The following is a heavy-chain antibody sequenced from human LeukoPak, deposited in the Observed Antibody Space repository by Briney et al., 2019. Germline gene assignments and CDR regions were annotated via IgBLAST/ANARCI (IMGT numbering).Heavy chain of an antibody. J-gene: IGHJ4*02. CDR2: IRSKAYGGTA. CDR1: GFTFGDYS. Sequence: GGSLRLSCTASGFTFGDYSMNWVRQAPGKGLEWVGFIRSKAYGGTAEYAASVKGRFTISRDDSKSIAYLQMNSLKTEDTAVYYCTRGRRATHDYWGQGTLVTVSS. V-gene: IGHV3-49*04. D-gene: IGHD1-26*01. CDR3: TRGRRATHDY.